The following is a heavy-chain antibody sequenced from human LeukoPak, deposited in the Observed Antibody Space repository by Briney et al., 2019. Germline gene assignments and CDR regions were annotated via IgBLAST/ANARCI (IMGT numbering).Heavy chain of an antibody. D-gene: IGHD5-12*01. Sequence: TSSETLSLTCAVYGGSFSSYYWSWIRQPPGKGLEWIGEINHSGSTNYNPSLKSRVTISVDTSKNQFSLKLSSVTAADTAVYYCARGARWLRTDKKFDYWGQGTLVTVSS. CDR3: ARGARWLRTDKKFDY. CDR2: INHSGST. J-gene: IGHJ4*02. V-gene: IGHV4-34*01. CDR1: GGSFSSYY.